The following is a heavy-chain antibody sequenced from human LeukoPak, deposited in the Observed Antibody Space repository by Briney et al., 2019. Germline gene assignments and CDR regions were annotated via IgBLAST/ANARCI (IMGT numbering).Heavy chain of an antibody. J-gene: IGHJ4*02. CDR2: INPKSGGT. V-gene: IGHV1-2*02. Sequence: ASVKVSCKASGYTFSGYYMHWVRQAPGQGLEWMGWINPKSGGTNYAQKFQGRVTMTRDTSISTAYMELSRLRFDDTAVYYSASGSSFDSSGRGFDYWGQGTLVTVSS. CDR1: GYTFSGYY. D-gene: IGHD3-22*01. CDR3: ASGSSFDSSGRGFDY.